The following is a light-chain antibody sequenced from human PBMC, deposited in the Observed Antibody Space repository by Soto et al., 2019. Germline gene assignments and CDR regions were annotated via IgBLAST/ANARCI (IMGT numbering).Light chain of an antibody. CDR3: QKYNSAPWT. Sequence: DIPMTQSPSSLSASVGDRVTITCRASQGIGNYLAWYQQNPGKVPKLLIYAASTLQSGVPSRFSGSGSGTDFTLTISSLQPEDVATYYCQKYNSAPWTFGQGTKVEIK. J-gene: IGKJ1*01. CDR1: QGIGNY. V-gene: IGKV1-27*01. CDR2: AAS.